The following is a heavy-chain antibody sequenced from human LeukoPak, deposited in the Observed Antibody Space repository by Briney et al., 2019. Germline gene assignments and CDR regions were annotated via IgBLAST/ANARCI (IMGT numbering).Heavy chain of an antibody. CDR3: ARLRLKYYDFWSGYSQGAFDI. V-gene: IGHV4-34*01. D-gene: IGHD3-3*01. J-gene: IGHJ3*02. CDR1: GGSFSGYY. Sequence: SETLSLTCAVYGGSFSGYYWSWIRQPPGKGLEWIGEINHSGSTNYNPSLKSRVTISVDTPKNQFSLKLSSVTAADTAVYYCARLRLKYYDFWSGYSQGAFDIWGQGTMVTVSS. CDR2: INHSGST.